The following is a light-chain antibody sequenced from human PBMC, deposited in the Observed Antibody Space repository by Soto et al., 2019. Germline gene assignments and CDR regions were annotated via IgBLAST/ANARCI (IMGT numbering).Light chain of an antibody. CDR1: QGISNS. V-gene: IGKV1-27*01. Sequence: DIQMTQSPSSLSASVGDRVTITCRASQGISNSLAWYQQKPGKVPKLLIYAASTLQSGVPSRFSGSGSGTDFTLTISSLQPEDVATYYCQHYNSVLGGTFGGGTKVEIK. CDR3: QHYNSVLGGT. J-gene: IGKJ4*01. CDR2: AAS.